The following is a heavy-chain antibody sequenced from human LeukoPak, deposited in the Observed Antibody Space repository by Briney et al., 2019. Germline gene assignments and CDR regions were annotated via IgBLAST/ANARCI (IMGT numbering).Heavy chain of an antibody. V-gene: IGHV3-23*01. J-gene: IGHJ1*01. Sequence: PGGSLRLSCAASGFTFSSYAMSWVRQAPGKGLEWVSAISGSGGSTYYADSVKGRFTISRDNSKNTLYLQMNSLRAEDTAVYYCAKGESGSYFAEYFQHWGQGTLVTVSS. CDR2: ISGSGGST. CDR3: AKGESGSYFAEYFQH. CDR1: GFTFSSYA. D-gene: IGHD1-26*01.